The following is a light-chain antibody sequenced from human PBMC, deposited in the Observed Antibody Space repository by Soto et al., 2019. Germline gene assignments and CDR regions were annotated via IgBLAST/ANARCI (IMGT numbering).Light chain of an antibody. CDR1: QGISNY. CDR2: AAS. V-gene: IGKV1-27*01. Sequence: DIQMTQSPSSLSASVGDTVTITCRASQGISNYLVWYQQKPGQVPNLLIYAASTLQSGVPSRFIGSGSGTDFTPTISSLRPQDVATYYCQKYNKAPRTFGQGTKVEI. J-gene: IGKJ1*01. CDR3: QKYNKAPRT.